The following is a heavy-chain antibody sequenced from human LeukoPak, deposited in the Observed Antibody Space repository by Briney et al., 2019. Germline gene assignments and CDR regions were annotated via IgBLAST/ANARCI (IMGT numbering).Heavy chain of an antibody. CDR3: ARVETLTAWLDI. CDR1: GFTFSSYA. V-gene: IGHV3-30-3*01. D-gene: IGHD1-14*01. J-gene: IGHJ3*02. Sequence: GGSLRLSCAASGFTFSSYAMHWVRQAPGKGLEWVAVISYDGSNKYYADSVKGRFTISRDNSKNTLYLQMNSLRAEDTAVYYCARVETLTAWLDIWGQGTMVTVSS. CDR2: ISYDGSNK.